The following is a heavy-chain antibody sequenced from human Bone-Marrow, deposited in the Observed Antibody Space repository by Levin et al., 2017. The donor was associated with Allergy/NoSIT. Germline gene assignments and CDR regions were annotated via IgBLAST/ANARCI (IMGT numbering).Heavy chain of an antibody. CDR3: AVPYGLYDMDV. J-gene: IGHJ6*02. CDR1: GGTFNTFA. V-gene: IGHV1-69*06. CDR2: IIPIFGAP. D-gene: IGHD4-17*01. Sequence: SVKVSCKASGGTFNTFAVNWVRQAPGQGLEWIGGIIPIFGAPHYAQKFQGRVTITADKSTGVVYMEVASLTSEDTAVYLCAVPYGLYDMDVWGPGTTVIVSS.